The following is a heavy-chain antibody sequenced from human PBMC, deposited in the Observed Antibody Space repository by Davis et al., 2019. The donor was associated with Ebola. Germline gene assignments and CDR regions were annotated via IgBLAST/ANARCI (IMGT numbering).Heavy chain of an antibody. CDR1: GGSFSGYY. CDR2: IYHSGRA. J-gene: IGHJ4*02. V-gene: IGHV4-34*01. Sequence: SETLSLTCAVYGGSFSGYYWSWIRQPPGKGLEWIGQIYHSGRANYNPSLKSRVTISVDTSKNQFSLKLSSVTAADTAVYYCARSTAMAVFDYWGQGTLVTVSS. D-gene: IGHD5-18*01. CDR3: ARSTAMAVFDY.